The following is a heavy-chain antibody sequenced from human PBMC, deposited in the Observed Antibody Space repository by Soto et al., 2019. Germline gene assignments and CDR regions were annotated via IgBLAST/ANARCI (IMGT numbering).Heavy chain of an antibody. CDR3: ARNGDSAFFFDF. CDR1: GGSIRTGSW. V-gene: IGHV4-4*02. D-gene: IGHD2-21*02. Sequence: PSETLSLTCVVSGGSIRTGSWWSWVRQPPGKGLEWIAEIHHGGGTNSNPSLKNRVTVSLDKNNNEFSLDLTSVTAADTAVYYCARNGDSAFFFDFWGQGTLVTVSS. CDR2: IHHGGGT. J-gene: IGHJ4*02.